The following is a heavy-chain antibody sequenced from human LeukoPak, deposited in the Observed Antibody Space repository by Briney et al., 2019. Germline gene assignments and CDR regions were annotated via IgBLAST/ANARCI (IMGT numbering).Heavy chain of an antibody. D-gene: IGHD5-12*01. CDR3: ARSGSPRGGFAP. J-gene: IGHJ5*02. Sequence: SETLSLTCAVYVGSFSGYCWSSIRQTPGKGLEWIGEISHSGSTNYNPSLKSRVSISVETSKNQFSLKLNSVTAADTGVYFCARSGSPRGGFAPWGQGTLVTVSS. CDR1: VGSFSGYC. V-gene: IGHV4-34*01. CDR2: ISHSGST.